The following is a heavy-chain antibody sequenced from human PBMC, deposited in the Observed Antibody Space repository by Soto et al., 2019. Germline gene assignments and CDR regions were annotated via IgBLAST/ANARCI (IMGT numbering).Heavy chain of an antibody. V-gene: IGHV4-39*01. CDR3: ASTGSSSFGY. CDR1: GGSISSSSYY. Sequence: SLTCTVSGGSISSSSYYWGWIRQPPGKGLEWIGSIYYSGSTYYNPSLKSRVTISVDTSKNQFSLKLSSVTAADTAVYYCASTGSSSFGYWGQGTLVTVSS. J-gene: IGHJ4*02. CDR2: IYYSGST. D-gene: IGHD6-6*01.